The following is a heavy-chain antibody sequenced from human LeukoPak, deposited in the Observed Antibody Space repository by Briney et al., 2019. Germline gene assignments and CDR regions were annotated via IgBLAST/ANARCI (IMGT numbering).Heavy chain of an antibody. D-gene: IGHD5-12*01. CDR3: ARHRGATTPNFDY. Sequence: SETLSLTCAVYGGSFSGYYWSWIRQPPGKGLEWIGEINHSGSTNYNPSLKSRVTISVDTFKNQFSLKLSSVTAADTAVYYCARHRGATTPNFDYWGQGTLVTVSS. J-gene: IGHJ4*02. V-gene: IGHV4-34*01. CDR2: INHSGST. CDR1: GGSFSGYY.